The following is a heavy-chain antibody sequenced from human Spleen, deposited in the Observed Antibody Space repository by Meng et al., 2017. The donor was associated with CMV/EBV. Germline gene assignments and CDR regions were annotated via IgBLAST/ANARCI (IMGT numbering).Heavy chain of an antibody. CDR1: GYNFITYG. D-gene: IGHD3-22*01. CDR3: ARDLLTLDYYDSSGYSRAGDY. J-gene: IGHJ4*02. V-gene: IGHV1-18*01. CDR2: VSSHNANT. Sequence: ASVKVSCKASGYNFITYGITWVRQAPGQGLEWMGWVSSHNANTNFGEKFRGRLTMTTDTSTSTAYMELRSLRSDDTAVYYCARDLLTLDYYDSSGYSRAGDYWGQGTLVTVSS.